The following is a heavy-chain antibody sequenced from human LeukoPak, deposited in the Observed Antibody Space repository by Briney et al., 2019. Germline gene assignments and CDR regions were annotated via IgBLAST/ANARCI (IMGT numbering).Heavy chain of an antibody. CDR2: IIPILGTA. CDR1: GGTFSSYA. D-gene: IGHD2-2*01. V-gene: IGHV1-69*11. J-gene: IGHJ6*04. Sequence: ASVKVSCKASGGTFSSYAISWVRQAPGQGLEWMGRIIPILGTANYAQKFQGRVTITADESTSTAYMELSSLRSEDTAVYYCTRALGAPDQLLGTHYYGMDVWGKGTTVTVSS. CDR3: TRALGAPDQLLGTHYYGMDV.